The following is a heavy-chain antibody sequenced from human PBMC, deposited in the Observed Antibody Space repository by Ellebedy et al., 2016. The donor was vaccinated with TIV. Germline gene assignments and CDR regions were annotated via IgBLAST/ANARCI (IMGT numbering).Heavy chain of an antibody. J-gene: IGHJ5*02. Sequence: MPSETLSLTCTVSGGSINSYHWSRIRQPPGKGLEWIGSVYYSGTANYNPSLKSRVTISVDTSKNQFSLKLSSVTAADTALYYCARDTSGGYNWFDPWGQGTLVTVSS. D-gene: IGHD3-22*01. V-gene: IGHV4-59*01. CDR3: ARDTSGGYNWFDP. CDR2: VYYSGTA. CDR1: GGSINSYH.